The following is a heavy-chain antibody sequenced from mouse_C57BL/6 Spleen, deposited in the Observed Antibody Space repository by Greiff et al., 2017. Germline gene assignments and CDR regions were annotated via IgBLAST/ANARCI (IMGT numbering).Heavy chain of an antibody. J-gene: IGHJ1*03. CDR2: CINKANDYTT. V-gene: IGHV7-1*01. Sequence: EVKLMESGGGLVQSGRSLRLSCATSGFTFSDFYMEWVRQAPGKGLQLISACINKANDYTTEYSASVKGRFIVSRDTSQSILYLQMNALRAEDTAIYDCARDAWGDWYLDVWGTGTTVTVSS. CDR3: ARDAWGDWYLDV. CDR1: GFTFSDFY.